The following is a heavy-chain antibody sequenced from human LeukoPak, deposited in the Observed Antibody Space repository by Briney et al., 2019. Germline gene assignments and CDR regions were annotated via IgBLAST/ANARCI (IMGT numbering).Heavy chain of an antibody. CDR1: GYTFTSYA. CDR2: INTNTGNP. D-gene: IGHD2-15*01. CDR3: ATIPFCSGGSCHSIFGVDV. V-gene: IGHV7-4-1*02. Sequence: ASVKVSCKASGYTFTSYAMNWVRQAPGQGLEWMGWINTNTGNPTYAQGFTGRFVFSLDTSVSTAYLQISSLKAEDTAVYYCATIPFCSGGSCHSIFGVDVWGQGTTVTVSS. J-gene: IGHJ6*02.